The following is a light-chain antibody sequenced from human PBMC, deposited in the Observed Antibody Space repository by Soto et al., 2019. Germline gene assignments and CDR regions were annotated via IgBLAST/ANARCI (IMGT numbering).Light chain of an antibody. CDR1: QSVSNTR. J-gene: IGKJ5*01. CDR2: DAS. V-gene: IGKV3D-20*01. Sequence: DIVLTQSPATLSLSPGERATLSCGASQSVSNTRLAWYQHKPGLAPRLLISDASFRATGIPDSFSGSGSGTDFTLTISTLAPEDFAVYYCQQYGNSPITFGQGTRLEI. CDR3: QQYGNSPIT.